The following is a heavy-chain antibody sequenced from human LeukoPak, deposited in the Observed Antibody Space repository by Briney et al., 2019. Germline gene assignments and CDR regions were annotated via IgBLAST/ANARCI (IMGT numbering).Heavy chain of an antibody. V-gene: IGHV3-48*01. CDR2: IGSTSSTI. Sequence: SGGSLRLSCTASGFTFKSYSMNWFRQAPGKGLEWVSYIGSTSSTIYYADSVKGRFTISRDNFKNTMYLEMSSLRAEDSAVYYCAKELTENTIPFFDQWGRGILVTVSS. CDR1: GFTFKSYS. D-gene: IGHD2/OR15-2a*01. J-gene: IGHJ4*02. CDR3: AKELTENTIPFFDQ.